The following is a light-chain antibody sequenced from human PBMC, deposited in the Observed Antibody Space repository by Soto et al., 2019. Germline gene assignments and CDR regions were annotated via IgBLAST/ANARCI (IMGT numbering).Light chain of an antibody. V-gene: IGKV3-15*01. CDR1: QSVNSD. CDR3: QQYNTWPPYT. Sequence: DTVMTQSPATVSVSPGERATLSCRASQSVNSDVARYQQNPGQAPRLLIYGASTRATGIPARFSGSGSGTEFTLTISSLQSEDFAVYYCQQYNTWPPYTFGQGTKVDIK. J-gene: IGKJ2*01. CDR2: GAS.